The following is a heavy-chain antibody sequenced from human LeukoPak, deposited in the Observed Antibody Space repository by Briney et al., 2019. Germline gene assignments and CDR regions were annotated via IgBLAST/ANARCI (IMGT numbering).Heavy chain of an antibody. CDR3: ARGEPYCSSTSCYIYYYYYYGMDV. V-gene: IGHV4-61*01. D-gene: IGHD2-2*02. J-gene: IGHJ6*02. CDR2: RHYSGST. CDR1: GGSVSSGNYY. Sequence: SETLSLTCTVSGGSVSSGNYYWSWIRQPPGKGLEWIGYRHYSGSTNYNPSLKSRVTISVDKSKNQFSLKLSSVTAADTAVYYCARGEPYCSSTSCYIYYYYYYGMDVWGQGTTVTVSS.